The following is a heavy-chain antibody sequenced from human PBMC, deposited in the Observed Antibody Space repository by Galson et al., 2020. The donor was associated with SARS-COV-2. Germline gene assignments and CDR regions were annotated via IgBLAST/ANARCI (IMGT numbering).Heavy chain of an antibody. Sequence: GESLKISCAASGFTFSSYGMHWVRQAPGKGLEWVAVIWYDGSNKHYADSVKGRFTISRDNSKNTLYLQMNSLRAEDTAVYYCARASDYGDKRGAFDIWGQGTMVTVSS. CDR1: GFTFSSYG. D-gene: IGHD4-17*01. CDR3: ARASDYGDKRGAFDI. V-gene: IGHV3-33*01. J-gene: IGHJ3*02. CDR2: IWYDGSNK.